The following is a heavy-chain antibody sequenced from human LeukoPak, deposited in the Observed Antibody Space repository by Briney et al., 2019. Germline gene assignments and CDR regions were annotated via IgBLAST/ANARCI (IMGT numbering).Heavy chain of an antibody. Sequence: GGSLRLSCAASGFTFDDYAMHWVRQAPGKGLEWVSLISWDGGSTYYADSVKGRFTISRDNSKNSLYLQMNSLRAEDTALYYCAKSSGYGDCREGFTFDYWGQGTLVTVSS. J-gene: IGHJ4*02. CDR3: AKSSGYGDCREGFTFDY. CDR2: ISWDGGST. CDR1: GFTFDDYA. D-gene: IGHD4-17*01. V-gene: IGHV3-43D*03.